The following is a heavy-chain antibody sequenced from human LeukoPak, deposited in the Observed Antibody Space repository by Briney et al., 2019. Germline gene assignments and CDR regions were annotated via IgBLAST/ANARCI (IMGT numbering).Heavy chain of an antibody. V-gene: IGHV3-23*01. D-gene: IGHD3-3*01. Sequence: GGSLTLSCAASGFTFSNYGLSWVRQAPGKGLEWVSGITGSGGSTYYADSVKGRFTISRDNSKNTLYLQMNSLRAEDTAIYYCARDERLLSFLKWGQGTLVTVSS. CDR1: GFTFSNYG. CDR2: ITGSGGST. J-gene: IGHJ4*02. CDR3: ARDERLLSFLK.